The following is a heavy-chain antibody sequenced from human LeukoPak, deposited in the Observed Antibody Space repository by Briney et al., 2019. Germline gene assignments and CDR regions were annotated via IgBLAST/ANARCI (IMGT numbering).Heavy chain of an antibody. Sequence: ASVKVSCKASGYPFTTYDLNWVRQATGQGLEWMGWINPNLGATDYAQKFQGRVTITMNISISTTYMELSSLRSDDTAVYYCARERIAAAGSNWFDPWGQGTLVTVSS. CDR1: GYPFTTYD. J-gene: IGHJ5*02. V-gene: IGHV1-8*03. D-gene: IGHD6-13*01. CDR2: INPNLGAT. CDR3: ARERIAAAGSNWFDP.